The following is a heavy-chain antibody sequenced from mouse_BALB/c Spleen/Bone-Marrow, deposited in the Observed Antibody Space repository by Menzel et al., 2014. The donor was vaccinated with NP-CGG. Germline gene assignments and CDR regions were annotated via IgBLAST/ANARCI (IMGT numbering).Heavy chain of an antibody. CDR3: ARSPYDYAAMDY. Sequence: EVNVVESGGGLVQPGGSRKLSCAASGFTFSSFGMHWVRQAPEKGLEWVAYISSGSSTIYYAGTVKGRFTISRDNPKNTLFLQMTSLRPEDTAMYYCARSPYDYAAMDYWGQGTSVTVSS. CDR2: ISSGSSTI. J-gene: IGHJ4*01. CDR1: GFTFSSFG. V-gene: IGHV5-17*02. D-gene: IGHD2-4*01.